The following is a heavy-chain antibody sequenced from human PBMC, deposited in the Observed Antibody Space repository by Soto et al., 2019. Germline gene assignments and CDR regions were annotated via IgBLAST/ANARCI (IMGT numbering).Heavy chain of an antibody. CDR2: ISAYNGNT. D-gene: IGHD4-17*01. CDR3: AITPHDDYGDWRGY. Sequence: GSVKVSCKASGYTFTSYGISWVRQAPGQGLEWMGWISAYNGNTNYAQKLQGRVTMTTDTSTSTAYMELRSLRSDDTAVYYCAITPHDDYGDWRGYWGQGTLVTVSS. V-gene: IGHV1-18*01. CDR1: GYTFTSYG. J-gene: IGHJ4*02.